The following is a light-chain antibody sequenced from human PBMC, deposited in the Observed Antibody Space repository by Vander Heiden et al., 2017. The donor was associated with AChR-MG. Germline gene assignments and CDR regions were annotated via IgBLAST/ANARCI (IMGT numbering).Light chain of an antibody. Sequence: EIVMSPSPAALSASPGERATLSCRASQRVSRNFAWYQKKPGQAARRLIYGASTRATGIPARFSGSGSGTEFTLTISSLQSEDFAVYYCQQYNNWPLTFGGGTKVEIK. V-gene: IGKV3-15*01. J-gene: IGKJ4*01. CDR3: QQYNNWPLT. CDR1: QRVSRN. CDR2: GAS.